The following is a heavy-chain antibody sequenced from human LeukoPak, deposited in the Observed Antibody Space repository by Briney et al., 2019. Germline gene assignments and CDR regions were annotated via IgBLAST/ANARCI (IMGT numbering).Heavy chain of an antibody. CDR2: IKSKTDDETI. CDR3: TIVGPLTYYYESSGYYIPNN. CDR1: GFTFSHAW. Sequence: GGSLRLSCAASGFTFSHAWINWVRQAPGKGLEWVGRIKSKTDDETIDYAATVKGRVTISRDDSKNTVYLQMNSLKIEDTAVYYCTIVGPLTYYYESSGYYIPNNWGQGTLVTVSS. J-gene: IGHJ4*02. V-gene: IGHV3-15*01. D-gene: IGHD3-22*01.